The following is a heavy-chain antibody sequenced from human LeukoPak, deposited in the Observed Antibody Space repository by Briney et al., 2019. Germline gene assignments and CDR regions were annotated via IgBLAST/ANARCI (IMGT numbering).Heavy chain of an antibody. V-gene: IGHV1-18*01. CDR3: ARDYYYYDSSGYYLDAFDI. CDR2: ISAYNGNT. J-gene: IGHJ3*02. D-gene: IGHD3-22*01. CDR1: GYTFTSYG. Sequence: ASVKVSCKASGYTFTSYGISWVRQAPGQGLEWMGWISAYNGNTNYAQKLQGRVTMTTDTSTSTAYMELRSLRSDDTAVYYCARDYYYYDSSGYYLDAFDIWGQGTMVTVSS.